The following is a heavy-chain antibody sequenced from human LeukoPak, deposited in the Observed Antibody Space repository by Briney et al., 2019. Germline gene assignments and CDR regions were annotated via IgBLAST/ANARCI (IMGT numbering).Heavy chain of an antibody. Sequence: SETLSLTCTVSGGSISSYYWSWIRQPPGKGLEWIGCIYYSGSTNYNPSLKSRVTISVDTSKNQFSLKLSSVTAADTAVYYCARVYGEMATITDAFDIWGQGTMVTVSS. CDR3: ARVYGEMATITDAFDI. J-gene: IGHJ3*02. CDR2: IYYSGST. D-gene: IGHD5-24*01. V-gene: IGHV4-59*01. CDR1: GGSISSYY.